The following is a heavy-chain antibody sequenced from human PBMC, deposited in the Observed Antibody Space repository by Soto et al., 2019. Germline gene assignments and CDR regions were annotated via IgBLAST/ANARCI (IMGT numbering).Heavy chain of an antibody. D-gene: IGHD6-6*01. CDR3: ARAFRQSIADRRGGGPNYYYGMDV. Sequence: SQTLSLTCAISGDSVSSNSAAWNWIRQSPSRGLEWLGRTYYRSKWYNDYAVSVKSRITINPDTSKNQFSLQLNSVTPEDTAVYYCARAFRQSIADRRGGGPNYYYGMDVWGQGTTVTVSS. J-gene: IGHJ6*02. CDR2: TYYRSKWYN. CDR1: GDSVSSNSAA. V-gene: IGHV6-1*01.